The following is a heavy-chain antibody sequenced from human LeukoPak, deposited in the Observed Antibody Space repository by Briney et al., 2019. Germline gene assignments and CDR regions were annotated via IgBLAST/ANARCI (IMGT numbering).Heavy chain of an antibody. D-gene: IGHD1-26*01. CDR1: GGSISGYY. J-gene: IGHJ4*02. V-gene: IGHV4-59*01. CDR2: IFYSGST. Sequence: TASETLSLTCTVSGGSISGYYWSWIRQPTGKSLEWIGYIFYSGSTNYTASLKHRVTISVDTSKNQFSLKLSSVTAADTAVYYCARGEWDLLFDYCGQGALVTVSS. CDR3: ARGEWDLLFDY.